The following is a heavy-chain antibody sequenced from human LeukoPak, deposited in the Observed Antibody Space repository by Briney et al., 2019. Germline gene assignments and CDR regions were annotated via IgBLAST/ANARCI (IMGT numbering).Heavy chain of an antibody. D-gene: IGHD4-23*01. CDR2: IRTRINSSTT. V-gene: IGHV3-72*01. CDR3: SRDGGEGGNSAFDI. CDR1: GFIFSDYI. J-gene: IGHJ3*02. Sequence: GGSLKLSCAASGFIFSDYIMDWVRQAPGKGLEWVGRIRTRINSSTTEYAASVKGRFTISRDDSKNSMYLHMNSLKTEDTVVYHCSRDGGEGGNSAFDIWGQGTMVTVSS.